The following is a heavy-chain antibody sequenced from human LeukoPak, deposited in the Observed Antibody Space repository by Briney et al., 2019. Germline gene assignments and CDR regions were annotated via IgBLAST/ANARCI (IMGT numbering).Heavy chain of an antibody. J-gene: IGHJ3*02. V-gene: IGHV3-30*02. D-gene: IGHD3-9*01. Sequence: GGTLRLSCAASGFTFSSYGMHWVRQAPGKGLEWVAFIRHDGSNKYYADSVKGRFTISRDNSKNTLYLQMNSLRAEDTAVYYCAKDFLYYDILTGYRDSDAFDIWGQGTMVTVSS. CDR1: GFTFSSYG. CDR3: AKDFLYYDILTGYRDSDAFDI. CDR2: IRHDGSNK.